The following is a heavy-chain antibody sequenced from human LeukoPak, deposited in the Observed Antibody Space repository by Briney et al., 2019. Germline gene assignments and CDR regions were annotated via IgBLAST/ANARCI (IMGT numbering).Heavy chain of an antibody. Sequence: GGSLRLSCAASGFTFSSYSMSWVRQAPGKGLEWVANIKQDGNQKYYVDSVKGRFTIPRDNAQNSLYLQMNSLRAEETAVYYCARVQGYCSGGSCFPWDYWGQGALVTVSS. D-gene: IGHD2-15*01. J-gene: IGHJ4*02. CDR2: IKQDGNQK. CDR1: GFTFSSYS. V-gene: IGHV3-7*05. CDR3: ARVQGYCSGGSCFPWDY.